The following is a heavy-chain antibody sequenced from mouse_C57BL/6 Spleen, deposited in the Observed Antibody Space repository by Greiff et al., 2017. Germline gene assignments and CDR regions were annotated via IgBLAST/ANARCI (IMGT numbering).Heavy chain of an antibody. V-gene: IGHV1-55*01. CDR1: GYTFTSYW. J-gene: IGHJ4*01. CDR2: IYPGSGST. D-gene: IGHD2-5*01. Sequence: QVQLKQPGAELVKPGASVKMSCMASGYTFTSYWITWVKQRPGQGLEWIGDIYPGSGSTNYNEKFKSKATLTVDTSSSTAYMQLSSLTSEDSAVYYCAREGAYSNYYAMDDWGQGTSVTVSS. CDR3: AREGAYSNYYAMDD.